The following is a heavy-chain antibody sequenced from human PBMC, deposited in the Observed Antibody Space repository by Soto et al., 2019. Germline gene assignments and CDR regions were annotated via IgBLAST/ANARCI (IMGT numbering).Heavy chain of an antibody. CDR3: AREDEAKWYGFDY. Sequence: QVQLVESGGGWVQPGRPRNSSGEASACTFRGYARHGVRRAQGRGLEWVALLSYAGSNKYYADSLKGGLTISRDNSKNTLYLQMNSLVAEDTAVYYYAREDEAKWYGFDYWGQGTLVTVSS. D-gene: IGHD3-10*01. CDR2: LSYAGSNK. J-gene: IGHJ4*02. V-gene: IGHV3-30-3*01. CDR1: ACTFRGYA.